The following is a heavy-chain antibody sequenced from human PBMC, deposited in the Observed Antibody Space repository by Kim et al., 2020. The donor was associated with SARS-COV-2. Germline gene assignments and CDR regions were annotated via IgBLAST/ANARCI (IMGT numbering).Heavy chain of an antibody. CDR2: AWYDGTTR. Sequence: GGSLRLSCAASGFTFSHYGMHWVRQAPGKGLEWVAVAWYDGTTRYCADSVKGRFTISRDNSKNTLYLQMNSLRAEDTAVYYCAKDLRSNSGWELDYWGQGTLVTVSS. CDR3: AKDLRSNSGWELDY. J-gene: IGHJ4*02. V-gene: IGHV3-33*06. CDR1: GFTFSHYG. D-gene: IGHD6-19*01.